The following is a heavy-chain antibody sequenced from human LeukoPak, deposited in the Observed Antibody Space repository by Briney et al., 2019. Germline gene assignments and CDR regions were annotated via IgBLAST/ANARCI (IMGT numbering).Heavy chain of an antibody. CDR2: IYSGGST. J-gene: IGHJ3*02. CDR1: GFTVSSNY. CDR3: ATPPPLRTDAFDI. V-gene: IGHV3-66*02. D-gene: IGHD4-17*01. Sequence: PGGSLRLSCAASGFTVSSNYMSWVRQAPGKGLEWVSVIYSGGSTYYADSVKGRFTISRDNSKNTLYLQMNSLRAEDTAVYYCATPPPLRTDAFDIWGQGTMVTVSS.